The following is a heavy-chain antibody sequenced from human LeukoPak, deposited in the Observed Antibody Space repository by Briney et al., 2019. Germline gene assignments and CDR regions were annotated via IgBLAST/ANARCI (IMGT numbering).Heavy chain of an antibody. CDR1: GFTFSSYG. CDR3: ARQPDYGDYFDY. D-gene: IGHD4-17*01. V-gene: IGHV3-30*02. J-gene: IGHJ4*02. Sequence: PGGSLRLSCAASGFTFSSYGMHWVRQAPGKGLEWVAFIRYDGSNKYYADSVKGRFTISRDNSKNTLYLQMNSLRAEDTAVYYCARQPDYGDYFDYWGQGTLVTVSS. CDR2: IRYDGSNK.